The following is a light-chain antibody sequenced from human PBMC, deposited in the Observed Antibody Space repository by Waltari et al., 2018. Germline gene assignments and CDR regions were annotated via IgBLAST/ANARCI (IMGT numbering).Light chain of an antibody. CDR2: AAS. V-gene: IGKV1-39*01. J-gene: IGKJ2*01. CDR1: QSISSY. Sequence: DIQMTQSPSSLSASVGDRVTITCRASQSISSYLNWYQKKPGKAPKILICAASSLQGGVQSRFSGSGSGTDFTLTISSLQPEDFATYYCQQSYNTPHTFGQGTKLEIK. CDR3: QQSYNTPHT.